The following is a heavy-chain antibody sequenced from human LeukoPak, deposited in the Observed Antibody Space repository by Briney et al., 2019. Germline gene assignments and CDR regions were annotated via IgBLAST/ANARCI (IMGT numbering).Heavy chain of an antibody. CDR1: GYTFTSYG. Sequence: ASVKVSCTASGYTFTSYGISWVRQAPGQGLEWLAWISVYNGNTNYAQKFQGRVTLTTDTSTSTAYMELRNLRSDDTAVYYCARDSTLAYLYYFDFWGQGTLVTVSS. J-gene: IGHJ4*02. CDR3: ARDSTLAYLYYFDF. V-gene: IGHV1-18*01. CDR2: ISVYNGNT. D-gene: IGHD2-21*01.